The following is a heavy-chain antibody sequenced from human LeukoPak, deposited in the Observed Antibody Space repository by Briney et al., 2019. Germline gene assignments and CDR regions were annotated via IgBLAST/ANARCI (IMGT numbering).Heavy chain of an antibody. Sequence: ASVTVSFKASGYTFTNYDINWVRQAAGQGLEWMGWMNPNSGNTGYAQKFQGRVTMTRNTSISTAYMELRSLRSEDTAVYYCARGPGGWGFFDYWGQGTLVTVSS. V-gene: IGHV1-8*01. CDR2: MNPNSGNT. CDR3: ARGPGGWGFFDY. J-gene: IGHJ4*02. D-gene: IGHD6-19*01. CDR1: GYTFTNYD.